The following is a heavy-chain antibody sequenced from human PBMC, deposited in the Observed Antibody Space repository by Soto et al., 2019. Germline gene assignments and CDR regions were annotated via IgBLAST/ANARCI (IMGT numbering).Heavy chain of an antibody. CDR3: TKEHSNYPDNWFDP. D-gene: IGHD4-4*01. J-gene: IGHJ5*02. V-gene: IGHV3-23*01. Sequence: PGGSLRLSSAASGFTFSSYAMHWVRQAPGKGLEWVAAISGGGGSTYYADSVKGGFTISRDNSMNTLYLQMDSLRAEDTAIYYCTKEHSNYPDNWFDPWGQGTRVTVSS. CDR2: ISGGGGST. CDR1: GFTFSSYA.